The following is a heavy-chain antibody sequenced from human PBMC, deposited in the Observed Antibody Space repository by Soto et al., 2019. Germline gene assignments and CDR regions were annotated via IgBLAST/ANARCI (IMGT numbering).Heavy chain of an antibody. CDR2: ISTSSSFT. V-gene: IGHV3-11*05. Sequence: QVQLVDSGGGLVKPGGSLRLSCAASGFPFTDYYMRWIRKAPGKGLEWVSYISTSSSFTNYAVSVKGRFTISRDNAKNSLYLQMNSLRAEDTAVYYCARGYGSGGSCYDYWGQGTLVTVSS. CDR1: GFPFTDYY. J-gene: IGHJ4*02. D-gene: IGHD2-15*01. CDR3: ARGYGSGGSCYDY.